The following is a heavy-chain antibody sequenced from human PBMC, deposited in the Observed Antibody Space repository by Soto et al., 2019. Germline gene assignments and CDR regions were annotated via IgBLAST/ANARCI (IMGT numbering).Heavy chain of an antibody. CDR3: AKLPAALPGYYGMDV. V-gene: IGHV3-9*01. Sequence: DVQLVESGGGLVQPGRSLRLSCEASGFTFDDYAMHWVRQAPGKGLEWVSGISWNSGSIGYADSVKGRFTISRDNAKTSLYLQMNRLRAEDTALYYCAKLPAALPGYYGMDVWGQGTTVTVSS. D-gene: IGHD2-2*01. CDR1: GFTFDDYA. J-gene: IGHJ6*02. CDR2: ISWNSGSI.